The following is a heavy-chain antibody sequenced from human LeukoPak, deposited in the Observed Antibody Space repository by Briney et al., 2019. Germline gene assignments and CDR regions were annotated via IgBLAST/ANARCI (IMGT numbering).Heavy chain of an antibody. CDR3: AKDMAAYTDAIDY. CDR2: VHHDENSK. Sequence: GGSLRLSCAASGFTFSGYNMHWVRQAPGKGLEWVAFVHHDENSKSSADSVKGRFTISRDNSQTTMYLQMNSLRPEDTAIYYCAKDMAAYTDAIDYWGQGALVTVSS. D-gene: IGHD2-2*01. V-gene: IGHV3-30*02. CDR1: GFTFSGYN. J-gene: IGHJ4*02.